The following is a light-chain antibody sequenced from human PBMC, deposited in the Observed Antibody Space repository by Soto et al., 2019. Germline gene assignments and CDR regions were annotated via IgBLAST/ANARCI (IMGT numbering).Light chain of an antibody. Sequence: DIQLTQSPSFLSASVGDRVTITCRASQGISSYLAWYQQKPGKAPKLLIYAASTLQSGVPSRFSGSGSGTEFTLTISSLXXEDFATYYCQQLNSYPLFGQGTKLEIK. J-gene: IGKJ2*01. CDR2: AAS. CDR1: QGISSY. CDR3: QQLNSYPL. V-gene: IGKV1-9*01.